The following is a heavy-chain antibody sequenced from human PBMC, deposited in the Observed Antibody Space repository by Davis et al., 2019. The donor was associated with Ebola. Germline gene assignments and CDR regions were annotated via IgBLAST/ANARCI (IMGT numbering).Heavy chain of an antibody. CDR2: ISHRGTT. J-gene: IGHJ4*02. Sequence: SETLSLTCAVYGGSFSGYYWSWIRQPPGKGLEWVGEISHRGTTNYNPSLKSRVTISVDTSKNQFSLKLSSVTAADTAVYYCARGGYDYVWGSYRYHYWGQGTLVTVSS. D-gene: IGHD3-16*02. CDR1: GGSFSGYY. V-gene: IGHV4-34*01. CDR3: ARGGYDYVWGSYRYHY.